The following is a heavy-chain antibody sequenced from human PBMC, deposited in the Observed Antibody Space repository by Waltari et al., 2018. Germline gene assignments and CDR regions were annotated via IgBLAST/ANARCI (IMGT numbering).Heavy chain of an antibody. CDR3: ARPRSLLLGAFDI. J-gene: IGHJ3*02. Sequence: QVQLQESGPGLVKPSETLSLTCTVSGGSISSHYWSWIRQPPGKGLEWIGYIYYSGSTNYNPSLKSRVTISVDTSKNQFSLKLSSVTAADTAVYYCARPRSLLLGAFDIWGQGTMVTVSS. V-gene: IGHV4-59*11. CDR1: GGSISSHY. D-gene: IGHD3-16*02. CDR2: IYYSGST.